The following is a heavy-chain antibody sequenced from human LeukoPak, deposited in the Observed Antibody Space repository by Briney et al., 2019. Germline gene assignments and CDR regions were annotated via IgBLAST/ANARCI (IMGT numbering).Heavy chain of an antibody. D-gene: IGHD3-10*01. CDR3: ARVGLHGSGSYLCY. V-gene: IGHV1-69*04. CDR2: IIPILGIA. CDR1: GGTFSSYA. J-gene: IGHJ4*02. Sequence: SVKVSCKASGGTFSSYAISWVRQAPGQGLEWMGRIIPILGIANYAQKFQGRVTITADKSTSTAYMELSSLRSEDTAVYYCARVGLHGSGSYLCYWGQGTQVTVSS.